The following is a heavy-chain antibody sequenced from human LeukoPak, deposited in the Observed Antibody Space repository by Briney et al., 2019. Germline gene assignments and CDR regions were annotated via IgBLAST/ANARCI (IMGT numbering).Heavy chain of an antibody. Sequence: GGSLRLSCAASGFTFSDYYMSWIRQAPGKGREGVSYISSSGSTIYYADPVKGRFTISRDNAKNSLYLQMNSLRAEDTAGYYCARDSSYYYDSSGYFDYWGQGTLVTVSS. V-gene: IGHV3-11*01. CDR1: GFTFSDYY. D-gene: IGHD3-22*01. CDR2: ISSSGSTI. J-gene: IGHJ4*02. CDR3: ARDSSYYYDSSGYFDY.